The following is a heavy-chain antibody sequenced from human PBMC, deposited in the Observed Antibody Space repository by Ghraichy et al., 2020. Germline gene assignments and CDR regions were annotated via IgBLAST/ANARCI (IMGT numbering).Heavy chain of an antibody. CDR3: ARLAVYGGLGYFDY. CDR2: INHSGST. V-gene: IGHV4-34*01. J-gene: IGHJ4*02. Sequence: SETLSLTCAVYGGSFSGYYWSWIRQPPGKGLEWIGEINHSGSTNYNPSLKSRVTISVDTSKNQFSLKLSSVTAADTAVYYCARLAVYGGLGYFDYWGQGTLVTVSS. D-gene: IGHD4-23*01. CDR1: GGSFSGYY.